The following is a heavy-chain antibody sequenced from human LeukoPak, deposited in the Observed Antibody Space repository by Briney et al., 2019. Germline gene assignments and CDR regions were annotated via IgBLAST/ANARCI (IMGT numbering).Heavy chain of an antibody. CDR1: GGSMTGDY. CDR2: VYSNGGT. J-gene: IGHJ5*02. V-gene: IGHV4-4*09. CDR3: TKLSDCGADSYERPHWFDP. D-gene: IGHD2-21*02. Sequence: SESLSLTCTVPGGSMTGDYWAWIRHPPGKRLGWVGYVYSNGGTQNSPSLKSRVTVSIDMSKSQFSLNLGSVPAADWAAYYCTKLSDCGADSYERPHWFDPRGEGSLVTVSS.